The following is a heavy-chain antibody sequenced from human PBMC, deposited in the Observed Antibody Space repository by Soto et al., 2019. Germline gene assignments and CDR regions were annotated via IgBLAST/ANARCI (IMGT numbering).Heavy chain of an antibody. CDR2: INVGNGNT. J-gene: IGHJ4*02. D-gene: IGHD3-16*01. CDR1: GYTFTRYA. V-gene: IGHV1-3*01. Sequence: GASVKVSCKASGYTFTRYAMHWVRQAPGQRLEWMGWINVGNGNTKYSQKFQGRVTITRDTSASTAYVGVSSLTSEDTAVYYCARDRRQVPVLGLYYYDYWGQGTLVTVSS. CDR3: ARDRRQVPVLGLYYYDY.